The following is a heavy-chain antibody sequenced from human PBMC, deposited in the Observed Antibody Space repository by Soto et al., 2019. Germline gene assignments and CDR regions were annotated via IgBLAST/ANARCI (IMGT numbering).Heavy chain of an antibody. V-gene: IGHV4-31*03. CDR2: IYYSGST. Sequence: SETLSLTCTVSGGSISSGGYYWSWIRQHPGKGLEWIGYIYYSGSTYYNPSLKSRVSISVDTSKNQFSLKLSSVTAADTAVYYCAREHAVTTYYYYGMDVWGQGTTVTVSS. D-gene: IGHD4-17*01. CDR1: GGSISSGGYY. J-gene: IGHJ6*02. CDR3: AREHAVTTYYYYGMDV.